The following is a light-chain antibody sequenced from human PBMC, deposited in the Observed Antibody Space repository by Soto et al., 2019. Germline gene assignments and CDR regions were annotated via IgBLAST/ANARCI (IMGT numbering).Light chain of an antibody. CDR3: QQYGSSPRT. J-gene: IGKJ1*01. CDR1: QSVSSSY. Sequence: EIVLTQSPGTLSLSPGERATLSCRASQSVSSSYLAWYQQKPGQAPRLLIYGASSRATGIPDRFSGSGSGTDITLTMSRLEPQDFGVYYCQQYGSSPRTFGQGTKVEIK. V-gene: IGKV3-20*01. CDR2: GAS.